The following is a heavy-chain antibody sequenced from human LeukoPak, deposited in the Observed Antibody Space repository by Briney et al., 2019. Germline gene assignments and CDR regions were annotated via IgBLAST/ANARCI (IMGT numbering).Heavy chain of an antibody. J-gene: IGHJ3*02. V-gene: IGHV3-7*01. CDR1: RFPFSGYW. CDR2: INEDGSEI. Sequence: PGGSLSLSCAVSRFPFSGYWMGWIRQAAGNGLEWVATINEDGSEIYYVDSVKGRFTISRDNAKNSLSLQMNSLRAEDTTLYYCARGFDGRSAFDIWGQGTMVTVSS. D-gene: IGHD3-10*01. CDR3: ARGFDGRSAFDI.